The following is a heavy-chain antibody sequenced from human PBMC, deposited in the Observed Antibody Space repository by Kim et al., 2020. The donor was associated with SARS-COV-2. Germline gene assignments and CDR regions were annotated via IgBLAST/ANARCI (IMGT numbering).Heavy chain of an antibody. J-gene: IGHJ6*02. CDR1: GYTFTSYY. Sequence: ASVKVSCKASGYTFTSYYMHWVRQAPGQGLEWMGIINPSGGSTSYAQKFQGRVTMTRDTSTSTVYMELSSLRSEDTAVYYCAREFVRKHQQDYYYYYYGMDVWGQGTTVTVSS. CDR2: INPSGGST. V-gene: IGHV1-46*01. D-gene: IGHD6-13*01. CDR3: AREFVRKHQQDYYYYYYGMDV.